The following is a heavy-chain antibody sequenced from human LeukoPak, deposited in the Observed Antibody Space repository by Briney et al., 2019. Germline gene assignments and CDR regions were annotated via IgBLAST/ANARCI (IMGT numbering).Heavy chain of an antibody. J-gene: IGHJ4*02. CDR1: GYTFRSYG. V-gene: IGHV1-18*01. Sequence: ASVKVSCKASGYTFRSYGLRWVRQAPGRGLEWVGWISTHNGNTNYAQKFQGRVTMTTDTSTTTAYMELRSLRSDDTALYYCAREETYGSGSPPDYWGQGTLVTVSS. CDR2: ISTHNGNT. D-gene: IGHD3-10*01. CDR3: AREETYGSGSPPDY.